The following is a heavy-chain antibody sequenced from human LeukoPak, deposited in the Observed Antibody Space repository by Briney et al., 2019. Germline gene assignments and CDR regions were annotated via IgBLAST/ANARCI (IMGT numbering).Heavy chain of an antibody. CDR1: GGSISSYY. D-gene: IGHD6-19*01. Sequence: PSETLSLTCTVSGGSISSYYWSWIRQPPGKGLEWIEYIYYSGSTNYNPSLKSRVTISVDTSKNQFSLKVSSVTAADTAVYYCARDSGPRFDYWGQGTLVTVSS. CDR3: ARDSGPRFDY. J-gene: IGHJ4*02. CDR2: IYYSGST. V-gene: IGHV4-59*01.